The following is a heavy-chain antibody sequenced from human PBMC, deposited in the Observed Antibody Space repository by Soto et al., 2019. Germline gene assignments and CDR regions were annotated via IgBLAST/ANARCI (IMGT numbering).Heavy chain of an antibody. CDR1: GGSISSNNYY. CDR3: ARHRYCSDGHCYAGGKDFVC. D-gene: IGHD2-15*01. CDR2: IYYSGSA. J-gene: IGHJ4*02. Sequence: QLQLQESGPGLVKPSETLSLTCTVSGGSISSNNYYWAWIRQPPGKGLEWIGTIYYSGSAYYSPSLKSRVTLSVDAPKNQFSLKLSSVTAADTAVYYCARHRYCSDGHCYAGGKDFVCWGQGTLVTVSS. V-gene: IGHV4-39*01.